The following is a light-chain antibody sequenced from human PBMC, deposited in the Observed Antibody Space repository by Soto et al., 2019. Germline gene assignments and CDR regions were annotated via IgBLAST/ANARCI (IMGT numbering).Light chain of an antibody. J-gene: IGKJ1*01. CDR1: HSISDW. V-gene: IGKV1-5*03. Sequence: DVQMTQSPSTLSASVGDRVTITCRASHSISDWLAWYQQKPGKAPKLLIYKASSLESGVPSRFSGSGSGTEFTLTISSLQPDDFATYYCHQYYSYSRTFGQGTKVEIK. CDR3: HQYYSYSRT. CDR2: KAS.